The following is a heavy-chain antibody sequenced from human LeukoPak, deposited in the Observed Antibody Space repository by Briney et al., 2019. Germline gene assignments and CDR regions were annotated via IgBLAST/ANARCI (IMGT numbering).Heavy chain of an antibody. J-gene: IGHJ4*02. CDR2: ISGSGGST. Sequence: GGSLRLSCAASGFTFSSYGMIWVRQAPGKGLEWVSGISGSGGSTYYADSVKGRFTISRDNSKNTLYLQMNSLRAEDTAVYYCAKDARYSSGWKSSDYWGQGTLVTVSS. D-gene: IGHD6-19*01. V-gene: IGHV3-23*01. CDR3: AKDARYSSGWKSSDY. CDR1: GFTFSSYG.